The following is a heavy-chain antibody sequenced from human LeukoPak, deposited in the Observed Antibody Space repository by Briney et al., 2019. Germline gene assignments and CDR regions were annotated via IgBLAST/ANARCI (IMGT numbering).Heavy chain of an antibody. V-gene: IGHV4-38-2*02. CDR3: ARSGRDGSGYYLRYFDY. J-gene: IGHJ4*02. D-gene: IGHD3-22*01. CDR1: RYSIRSDYY. CDR2: IYHSGYT. Sequence: SETLSLTCSVSRYSIRSDYYWGWIRQPPGKGLGWIASIYHSGYTYYNASLKSRVTLSVDTSKNQFSLNLRSVTAADTAVYYCARSGRDGSGYYLRYFDYWGQGSLVIVSS.